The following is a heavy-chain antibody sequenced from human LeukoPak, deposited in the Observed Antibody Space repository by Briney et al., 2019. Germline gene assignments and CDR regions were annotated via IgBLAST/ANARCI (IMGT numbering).Heavy chain of an antibody. Sequence: GGSLRLSCAASGFTFSDNYMSWVRAAPGRGLEWLSYISGNGRDIQYAVSEKGRFTISRENAKNLLSLQMDSLGVEDTAIYYCARDPRTVQIWGQGTLVTVSS. CDR3: ARDPRTVQI. J-gene: IGHJ4*02. CDR1: GFTFSDNY. V-gene: IGHV3-11*04. D-gene: IGHD1-1*01. CDR2: ISGNGRDI.